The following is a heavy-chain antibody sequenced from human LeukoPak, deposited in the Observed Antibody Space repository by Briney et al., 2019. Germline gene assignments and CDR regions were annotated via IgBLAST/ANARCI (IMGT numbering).Heavy chain of an antibody. CDR2: ISGSGGST. J-gene: IGHJ4*02. D-gene: IGHD3-16*02. V-gene: IGHV3-23*01. CDR1: GFSFSSYW. CDR3: ANGLDYVWGSYRPFDY. Sequence: GGSLRLSCAASGFSFSSYWMHWVRQAPGKGLEWVSAISGSGGSTYYADSVKGRFTISRDNSKNTLYLQMNSLRAEDTAVYYCANGLDYVWGSYRPFDYWGQGTLVTVSS.